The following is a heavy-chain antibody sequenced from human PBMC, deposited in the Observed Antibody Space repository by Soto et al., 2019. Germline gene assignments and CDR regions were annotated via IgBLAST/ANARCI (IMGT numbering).Heavy chain of an antibody. J-gene: IGHJ3*02. CDR2: ISGTGGST. Sequence: EMQLLESGGNLIQPGGSLRLSCAASGFTFSSFAMTWVRQPPGKGLEWVSTISGTGGSTFYADSVKGRFTISRDNSKNTLDLQMNSMRAEDTALYYCAKPPTVVNGLDAFDIWGQGTMVTVSS. D-gene: IGHD4-17*01. V-gene: IGHV3-23*01. CDR3: AKPPTVVNGLDAFDI. CDR1: GFTFSSFA.